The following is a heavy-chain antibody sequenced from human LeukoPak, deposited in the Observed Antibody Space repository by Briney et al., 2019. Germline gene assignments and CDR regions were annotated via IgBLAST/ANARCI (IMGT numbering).Heavy chain of an antibody. J-gene: IGHJ6*02. CDR3: ARATYYYDSSGYYYYYYGMDV. Sequence: EASVKVSCKASGYTFTSYDINWVRQAPGQGLEWMGWMNPNSGNTGYAQKFQGRVTMTRNTSISTAYMELSSLRSEDTAVYYCARATYYYDSSGYYYYYYGMDVWGQGTTVTVSS. D-gene: IGHD3-22*01. CDR2: MNPNSGNT. V-gene: IGHV1-8*01. CDR1: GYTFTSYD.